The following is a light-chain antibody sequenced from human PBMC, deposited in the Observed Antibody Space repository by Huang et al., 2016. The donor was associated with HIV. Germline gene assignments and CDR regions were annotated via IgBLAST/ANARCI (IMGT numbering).Light chain of an antibody. CDR3: QQRSNWAPIT. J-gene: IGKJ4*01. V-gene: IGKV3-11*01. CDR2: DAS. Sequence: EIVLTQSPATLSFSPGERPTLSCRASQSVSSYLAWYQQKPGQAPRLLIYDASNRATGIPARFSGSGSGTDFTLTISSLEPEDFAVYYCQQRSNWAPITFGGGTKVEIK. CDR1: QSVSSY.